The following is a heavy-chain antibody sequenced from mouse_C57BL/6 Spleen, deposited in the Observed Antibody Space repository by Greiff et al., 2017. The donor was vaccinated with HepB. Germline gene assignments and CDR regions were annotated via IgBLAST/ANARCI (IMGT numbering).Heavy chain of an antibody. Sequence: VQLQQSGPELVKPGASVKISCKASGYTFTDYYMNWVKQSHGKSLEWIGDINPNNGGTSYNQKFKGKATLTVDKSSSTAYMELRSLTSEDSAVYYCGRICYGSSLYAMDDWGQGTSVTVSS. CDR1: GYTFTDYY. D-gene: IGHD1-1*01. CDR3: GRICYGSSLYAMDD. V-gene: IGHV1-26*01. J-gene: IGHJ4*01. CDR2: INPNNGGT.